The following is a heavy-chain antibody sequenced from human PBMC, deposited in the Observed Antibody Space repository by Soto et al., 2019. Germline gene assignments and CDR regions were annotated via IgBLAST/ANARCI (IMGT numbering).Heavy chain of an antibody. CDR3: ARGSKSSVYQLPRTFDP. CDR1: GGSFSGYY. V-gene: IGHV4-34*01. J-gene: IGHJ5*02. CDR2: INHSGST. Sequence: SETLSLTCAVYGGSFSGYYWSWIRQPPGKGLEWIGEINHSGSTNYNPSLKSRVTISVETSKNQFSLKLSSVTAADTAVYYCARGSKSSVYQLPRTFDPWGQGTLVTVSS. D-gene: IGHD2-2*01.